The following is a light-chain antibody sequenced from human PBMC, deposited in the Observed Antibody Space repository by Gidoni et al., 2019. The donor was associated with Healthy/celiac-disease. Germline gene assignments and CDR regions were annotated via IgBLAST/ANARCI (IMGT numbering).Light chain of an antibody. V-gene: IGKV3-20*01. CDR2: GAS. J-gene: IGKJ2*01. CDR1: QCVSSSY. Sequence: ETVLTLSPGPLSLSPGERATLSCRASQCVSSSYLAWYRQKPGQAPRLLIYGASSRATGVPDRFSGSGSGTDFTLTISRLEPEDFAVYYCQQYGSSPYTFGQGTKLEIK. CDR3: QQYGSSPYT.